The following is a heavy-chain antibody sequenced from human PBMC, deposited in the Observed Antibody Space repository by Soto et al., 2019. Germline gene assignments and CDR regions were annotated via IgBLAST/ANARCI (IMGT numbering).Heavy chain of an antibody. CDR2: FDPESGEA. D-gene: IGHD6-19*01. J-gene: IGHJ6*02. CDR3: ATDHQWLGDYYYGMDV. Sequence: ASVKVSCKVSGYTLIELSMHWVRQAPGKGLEWMARFDPESGEAIYAQKFQGRVTMTEDTSTDTAYMELSSLRSEDTAVYYCATDHQWLGDYYYGMDVWGQGTTVTVAS. V-gene: IGHV1-24*01. CDR1: GYTLIELS.